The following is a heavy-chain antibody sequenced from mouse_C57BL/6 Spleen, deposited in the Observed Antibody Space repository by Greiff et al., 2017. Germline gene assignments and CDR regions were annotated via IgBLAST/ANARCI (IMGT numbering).Heavy chain of an antibody. CDR3: ARKNYDSSWFAY. Sequence: QVQLQQPGAELVRPGSSVKLSCKASGYTFTSYWMHWVKQRPIQGLEWIGNIDPSDSETHYNQKFKDKATLTVDKSSSTAYMQPSSLTSEDSAVYYCARKNYDSSWFAYWGQGTLVTVSA. V-gene: IGHV1-52*01. CDR1: GYTFTSYW. J-gene: IGHJ3*01. D-gene: IGHD2-4*01. CDR2: IDPSDSET.